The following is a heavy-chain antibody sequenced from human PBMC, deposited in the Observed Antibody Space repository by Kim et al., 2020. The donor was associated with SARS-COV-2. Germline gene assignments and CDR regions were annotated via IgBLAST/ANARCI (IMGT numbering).Heavy chain of an antibody. D-gene: IGHD2-2*01. V-gene: IGHV7-4-1*02. J-gene: IGHJ4*02. CDR3: VRGRCSTKSCYPRF. CDR2: AKTNTSNA. Sequence: ASVKVSCKASGYNFTRNSINWVRQAPGQGLEWMGWAKTNTSNATYAQKFTGRFVFYLDTPVSTAFLHITSLKPEDTAVYFCVRGRCSTKSCYPRFWGKGT. CDR1: GYNFTRNS.